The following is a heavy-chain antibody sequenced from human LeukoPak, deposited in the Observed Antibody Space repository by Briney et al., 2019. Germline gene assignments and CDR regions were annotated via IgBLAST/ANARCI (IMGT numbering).Heavy chain of an antibody. V-gene: IGHV4-4*07. J-gene: IGHJ2*01. Sequence: PSETLSLTCTVSGGSISSYYWSWIRQPAGKGLEWIGRIYTSGSTNYNPSLKSRVTMSVDTSKNQFSLKLSSVTAADTAVYYCARLLWFGELDSYWYFDLWGRGTLVTVSS. CDR1: GGSISSYY. D-gene: IGHD3-10*01. CDR2: IYTSGST. CDR3: ARLLWFGELDSYWYFDL.